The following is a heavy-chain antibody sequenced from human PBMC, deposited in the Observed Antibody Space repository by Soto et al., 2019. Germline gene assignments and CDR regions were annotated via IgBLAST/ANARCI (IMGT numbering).Heavy chain of an antibody. J-gene: IGHJ3*02. Sequence: QVQLVQSGAEVKKPGSSVKVSCKASGGTFSSYAISWVRQAPGQGLEWMGGIIPIFGTANYAQKFQGRVMINADESTSTAYMELSSLRSEDTAVYYCARDGVAARRPAFDIWGQGTMVTVSS. CDR3: ARDGVAARRPAFDI. D-gene: IGHD6-6*01. CDR1: GGTFSSYA. V-gene: IGHV1-69*01. CDR2: IIPIFGTA.